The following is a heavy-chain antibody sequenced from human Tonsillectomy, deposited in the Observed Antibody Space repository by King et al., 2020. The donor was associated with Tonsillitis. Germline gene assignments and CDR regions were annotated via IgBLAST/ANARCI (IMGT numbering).Heavy chain of an antibody. CDR2: IYHSGST. J-gene: IGHJ4*02. CDR1: GYSISSGYY. Sequence: VQLQESGPGLVKPSETLSLTCAVSGYSISSGYYWGWIRQPPGKGLEWIGSIYHSGSTYYNPSLKSRVTISVDTSKNQFSLKLSSVTAADTAVYYCAKGSAMVTSAAFYWGQGTLVTVSS. CDR3: AKGSAMVTSAAFY. V-gene: IGHV4-38-2*01. D-gene: IGHD5-18*01.